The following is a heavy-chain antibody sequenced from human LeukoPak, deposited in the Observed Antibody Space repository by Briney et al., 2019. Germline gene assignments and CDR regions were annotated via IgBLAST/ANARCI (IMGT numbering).Heavy chain of an antibody. J-gene: IGHJ4*02. V-gene: IGHV1-18*01. CDR1: GYTFSSYG. CDR2: ISTYNGNT. CDR3: ARAPVEIVGPPAKYYFDY. D-gene: IGHD5-12*01. Sequence: SAKVSCKASGYTFSSYGISWVRQAPGQGRDWMGWISTYNGNTNYAQKLQGRVTMTTDTSTTTAYMELRSLRSDDTAVFYCARAPVEIVGPPAKYYFDYWGQGTLVTVSS.